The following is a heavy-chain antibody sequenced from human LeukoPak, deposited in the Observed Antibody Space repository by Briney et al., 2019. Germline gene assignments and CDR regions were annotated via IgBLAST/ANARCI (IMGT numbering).Heavy chain of an antibody. CDR3: ARTNRAGASDI. D-gene: IGHD1/OR15-1a*01. V-gene: IGHV1-24*01. CDR2: FDPDDVNT. CDR1: GYTLSETS. J-gene: IGHJ3*02. Sequence: ASVKVSCKVSGYTLSETSMHWVRQAPGEEPEWMGGFDPDDVNTVYAPKFQGRVTMTDDTSTDTAYMELRSLRSDDTAVYYCARTNRAGASDIWGQGTLVTVSS.